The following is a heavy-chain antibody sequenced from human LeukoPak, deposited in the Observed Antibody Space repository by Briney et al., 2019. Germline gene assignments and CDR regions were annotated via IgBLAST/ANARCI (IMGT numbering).Heavy chain of an antibody. CDR1: GFAFDDYA. V-gene: IGHV3-9*01. J-gene: IGHJ4*02. Sequence: PGGSLRLSCAASGFAFDDYAMRWVRQAPGKGLEWVSVISWNGNTIVYADSVKGRFTISRDNAKNSLYLQMNSLRIEDSAFYYCAKVRNTALVGAFDVRGQGTMVTVSS. CDR2: ISWNGNTI. D-gene: IGHD5-18*01. CDR3: AKVRNTALVGAFDV.